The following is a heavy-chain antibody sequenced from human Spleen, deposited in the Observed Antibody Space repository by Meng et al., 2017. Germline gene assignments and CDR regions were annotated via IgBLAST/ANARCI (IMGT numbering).Heavy chain of an antibody. Sequence: GESLKISCAASGFIFSSYWMTWVRQAPGKGLEWVADIKQDGREKYYVDSVKGRFTISRDNAKNSLYLQMNSLRAEDTAVYYCARGVHYYDSSGYSYWGQGTLVTVSS. CDR3: ARGVHYYDSSGYSY. D-gene: IGHD3-22*01. CDR2: IKQDGREK. V-gene: IGHV3-7*01. CDR1: GFIFSSYW. J-gene: IGHJ4*02.